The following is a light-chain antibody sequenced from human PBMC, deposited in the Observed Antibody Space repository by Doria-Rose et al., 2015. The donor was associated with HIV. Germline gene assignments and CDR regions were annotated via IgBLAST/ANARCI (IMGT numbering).Light chain of an antibody. CDR1: QDISNY. Sequence: AIRMTQSPSSLSASTGDRVTITCRASQDISNYLAWYQQKPGKAPKLPIYAASTLQSGVPSRFSGSGSGTDFTLTISYLQSEDFATYYCQQYYSYPPTFSQGTTVEVK. J-gene: IGKJ1*01. V-gene: IGKV1-8*01. CDR3: QQYYSYPPT. CDR2: AAS.